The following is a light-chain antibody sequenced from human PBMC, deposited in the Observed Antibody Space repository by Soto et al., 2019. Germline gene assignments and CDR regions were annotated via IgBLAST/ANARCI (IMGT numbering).Light chain of an antibody. CDR2: AAS. Sequence: DIQMTQSPSTLSASVGDRVTITCRASQSISSWLAWYQQKPGKAHKXLIYAASSLQSGVPSRFSGSGSGTDLTITISSLQPEDCELYDCQQYGSSPQTFGQGTKVDIK. V-gene: IGKV1-5*01. CDR3: QQYGSSPQT. CDR1: QSISSW. J-gene: IGKJ1*01.